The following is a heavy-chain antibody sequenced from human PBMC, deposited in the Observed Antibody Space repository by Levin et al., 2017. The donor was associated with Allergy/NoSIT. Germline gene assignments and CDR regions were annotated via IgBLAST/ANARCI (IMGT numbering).Heavy chain of an antibody. CDR3: AKDTRLGELSLYGWYFDL. J-gene: IGHJ2*01. V-gene: IGHV3-9*01. Sequence: PGGSLRLSCAASGFTFDDYAMHWVRQPPGKGLEWVSGISWNSGSIGYADSVKGRFTISRDNAKDSLYLQMNNLRAEDTAFYYCAKDTRLGELSLYGWYFDLWGRGTLVTVSS. D-gene: IGHD3-16*02. CDR1: GFTFDDYA. CDR2: ISWNSGSI.